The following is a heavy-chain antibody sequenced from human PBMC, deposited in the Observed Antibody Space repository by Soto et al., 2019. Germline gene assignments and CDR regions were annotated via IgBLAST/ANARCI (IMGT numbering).Heavy chain of an antibody. CDR1: GYTFTSYY. Sequence: ASVKVSCKASGYTFTSYYMHWVRQAPGQGLEWMGIINPSGGSTSYAQKFQGRVTMTRDASTSTVYMELSSLRSEYTAVYYCARGPGSPLPSQFDYWGQETWSPSPQ. D-gene: IGHD2-15*01. J-gene: IGHJ4*01. CDR2: INPSGGST. V-gene: IGHV1-46*03. CDR3: ARGPGSPLPSQFDY.